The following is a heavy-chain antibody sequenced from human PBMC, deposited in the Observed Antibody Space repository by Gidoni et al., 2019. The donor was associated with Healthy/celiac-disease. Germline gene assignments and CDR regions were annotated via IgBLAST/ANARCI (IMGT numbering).Heavy chain of an antibody. CDR2: ISGSGGST. CDR1: GFTFSSYA. CDR3: ARSSSGWFPGLFDY. D-gene: IGHD6-19*01. Sequence: EVQLLESGGGLVQPGGSLRRSCAAAGFTFSSYAMSWVRQAPGKGLEWFSAISGSGGSTYYADSVKGRFTISRDNSKNTLYLQMNSLRAEDTAVYYCARSSSGWFPGLFDYWGQGTLVTVSS. V-gene: IGHV3-23*01. J-gene: IGHJ4*02.